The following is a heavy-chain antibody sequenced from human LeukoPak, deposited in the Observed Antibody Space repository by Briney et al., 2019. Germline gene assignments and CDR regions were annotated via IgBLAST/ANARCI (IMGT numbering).Heavy chain of an antibody. CDR2: ISGSGGST. Sequence: GGSLRLSCAASGFTSSSYAMSWVRQAPGKGLEWVSAISGSGGSTYYADSVKGRFTISRDNSKNTLYLQMNSLRAEDTAVYYCAKGSFVDFWSGYSRYYYMDVWGKGTTVTVSS. CDR1: GFTSSSYA. V-gene: IGHV3-23*01. CDR3: AKGSFVDFWSGYSRYYYMDV. J-gene: IGHJ6*03. D-gene: IGHD3-3*01.